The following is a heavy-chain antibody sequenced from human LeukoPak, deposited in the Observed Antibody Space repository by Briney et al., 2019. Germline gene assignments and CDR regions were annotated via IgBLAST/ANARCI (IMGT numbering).Heavy chain of an antibody. V-gene: IGHV4-34*01. CDR3: ARGLRGGGTWSIDY. Sequence: ASETLSLTCAVYGGSFSGYYWSWIRQPPGKGLEWIGEINHSGNTIYNPSLKSRVTISVDTSKNQFSLKLSSVTAADTAVYYCARGLRGGGTWSIDYWGQGVLVTVSS. CDR2: INHSGNT. J-gene: IGHJ4*02. CDR1: GGSFSGYY. D-gene: IGHD2-15*01.